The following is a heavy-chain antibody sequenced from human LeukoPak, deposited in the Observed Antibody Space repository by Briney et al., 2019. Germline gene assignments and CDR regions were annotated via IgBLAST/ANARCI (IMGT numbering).Heavy chain of an antibody. CDR3: AKDRDSWSGYSLGLDY. CDR1: GFTFDDYA. J-gene: IGHJ4*02. D-gene: IGHD3-3*01. V-gene: IGHV3-9*01. CDR2: ISWNSGSI. Sequence: GGSLRLSCAASGFTFDDYAMHWVRQAPGKGLEWVSGISWNSGSIGCADSVKGRFTISRDNAKNSMYLQMNSLRAEDTAVYYCAKDRDSWSGYSLGLDYWGQGTLVTVSS.